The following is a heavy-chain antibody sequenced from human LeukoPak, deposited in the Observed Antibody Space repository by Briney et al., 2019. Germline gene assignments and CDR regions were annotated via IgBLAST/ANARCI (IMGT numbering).Heavy chain of an antibody. D-gene: IGHD2-15*01. Sequence: GGSLRLSCAASGFTFSSYAMSWVRQAPGKGLEWVSAISGSGGSTYYADSVKGRFTISRDNSKNKLYLQMNSLRAEDTAVYYCAKDRSDCSGGSCYSWSYWGQGTLVTVSS. V-gene: IGHV3-23*01. CDR3: AKDRSDCSGGSCYSWSY. CDR1: GFTFSSYA. J-gene: IGHJ4*02. CDR2: ISGSGGST.